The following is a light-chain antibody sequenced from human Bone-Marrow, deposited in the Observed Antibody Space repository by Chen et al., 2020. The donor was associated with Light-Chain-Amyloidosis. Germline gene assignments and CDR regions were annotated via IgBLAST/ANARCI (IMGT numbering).Light chain of an antibody. CDR1: DLPTKY. CDR3: QSADSSGTYEVV. Sequence: SYELTQPPSVSVSPGQTARITCSGDDLPTKYAYWYQQKPGQAPVLVIHRDTERPSGISARFSGSSSETTAPLTISGVQAKDEADYHCQSADSSGTYEVVFGGGTKLTVL. V-gene: IGLV3-25*03. J-gene: IGLJ2*01. CDR2: RDT.